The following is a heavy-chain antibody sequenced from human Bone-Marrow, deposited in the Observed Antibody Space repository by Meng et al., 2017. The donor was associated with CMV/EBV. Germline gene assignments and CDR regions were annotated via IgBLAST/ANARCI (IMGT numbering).Heavy chain of an antibody. CDR3: ASTRGRPRGYSYGHPGGMDV. D-gene: IGHD5-18*01. CDR2: INHDGTK. Sequence: GSLRLSCAASGFTFSSYAMHWVRQAPGKGLEWIGEINHDGTKNYNPSLKSRVIISVDTSKNQFSLKLTSVTAADTAVYYCASTRGRPRGYSYGHPGGMDVWGQGTTVTVSS. V-gene: IGHV4-34*01. CDR1: GFTFSSYA. J-gene: IGHJ6*02.